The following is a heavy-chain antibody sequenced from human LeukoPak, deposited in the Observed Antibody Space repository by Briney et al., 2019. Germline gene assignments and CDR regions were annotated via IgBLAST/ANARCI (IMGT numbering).Heavy chain of an antibody. CDR1: GGTFSSYA. D-gene: IGHD3-22*01. CDR2: IIPIFGIA. V-gene: IGHV1-69*04. Sequence: SVKVSCKASGGTFSSYAISWVRQAPGQGLEWIGRIIPIFGIANYAQKFQGRVTITADKSTSTAYMELSSLRSEDTAVYYCARDLAKDCYDSSGYPPDYWGQGTLVTVSS. CDR3: ARDLAKDCYDSSGYPPDY. J-gene: IGHJ4*02.